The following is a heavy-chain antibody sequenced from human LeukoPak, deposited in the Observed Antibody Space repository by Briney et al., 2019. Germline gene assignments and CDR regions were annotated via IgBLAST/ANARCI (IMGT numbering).Heavy chain of an antibody. Sequence: SFSDYYMSWIRQAPGKGLEWIGYIYYSGSTYYNPSLKSRVTISVDTSKNQFSLKLSSVTAADTAVYYCAREDGSYFDYWGQGTLVTVSS. CDR3: AREDGSYFDY. CDR1: SFSDYY. J-gene: IGHJ4*02. CDR2: IYYSGST. V-gene: IGHV4-30-4*08. D-gene: IGHD3-10*01.